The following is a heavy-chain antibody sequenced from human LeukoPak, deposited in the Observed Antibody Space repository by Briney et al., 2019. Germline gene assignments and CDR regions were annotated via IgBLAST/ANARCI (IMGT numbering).Heavy chain of an antibody. CDR2: ISGSGGST. J-gene: IGHJ6*02. D-gene: IGHD6-19*01. CDR3: AKAIHSSGWYWLDYYYGMDV. CDR1: EVTLSNSV. V-gene: IGHV3-23*01. Sequence: PGRTLMHSFASAEVTLSNSVILGGRHAPRKRLEWVSAISGSGGSTYYADSVKGRFTISRDNSKNTLYLQMNSLRAEDTAVYYCAKAIHSSGWYWLDYYYGMDVWGQGTTVTVSS.